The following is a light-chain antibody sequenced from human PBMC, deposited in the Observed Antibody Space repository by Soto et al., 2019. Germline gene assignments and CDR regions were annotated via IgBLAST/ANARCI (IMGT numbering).Light chain of an antibody. CDR1: QSISSW. CDR2: KAS. J-gene: IGKJ1*01. V-gene: IGKV1-5*03. CDR3: QQYNSYPRT. Sequence: DIQRTQSPSTLSASLGDRVTLSCRASQSISSWLAWYQQKPGKAAKLLIYKASSLESGVPSRFSGSGSGTEFTLTISSLQPDDFATYYCQQYNSYPRTFGQGTKVDIK.